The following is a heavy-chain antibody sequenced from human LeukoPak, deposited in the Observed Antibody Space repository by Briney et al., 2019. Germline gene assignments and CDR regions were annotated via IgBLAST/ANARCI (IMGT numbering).Heavy chain of an antibody. CDR2: ISAYNGNT. D-gene: IGHD2-2*01. J-gene: IGHJ4*02. CDR3: ASLILGYCSSTSCSDY. Sequence: ASVKVSCKASGYTFTSYGISWVRQAPGQRLEWMGWISAYNGNTNYAQKLKGRVTMPTDTSTSTAYMELRSLRSDDTAVYYCASLILGYCSSTSCSDYWGQGTLVTVSS. V-gene: IGHV1-18*01. CDR1: GYTFTSYG.